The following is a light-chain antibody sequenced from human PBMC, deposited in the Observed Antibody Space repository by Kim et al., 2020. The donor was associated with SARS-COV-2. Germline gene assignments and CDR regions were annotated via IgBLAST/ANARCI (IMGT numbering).Light chain of an antibody. CDR1: QSVASNH. Sequence: EIVLTQSPGTLSLSPGERATISCRASQSVASNHLAWFQQKPGQAPRLLIYGTSSRATGIPDRFSASESGTDFTLTISRLEPEDFAVYYCQQYDRSPYTFGQGTKLEI. V-gene: IGKV3-20*01. CDR3: QQYDRSPYT. J-gene: IGKJ2*01. CDR2: GTS.